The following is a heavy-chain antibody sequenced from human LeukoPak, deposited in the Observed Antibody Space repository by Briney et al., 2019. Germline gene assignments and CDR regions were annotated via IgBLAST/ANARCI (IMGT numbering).Heavy chain of an antibody. D-gene: IGHD5-12*01. J-gene: IGHJ4*02. CDR1: GGSFSGYY. CDR3: ARGLRRWLRDPFDY. CDR2: INHSGST. Sequence: SETLSLTCAVYGGSFSGYYWSWIRQPPGKGLEWIGEINHSGSTNYNPSLKSRVTISVDTSKNQFSLTLSSVTAADTAVYYCARGLRRWLRDPFDYWGQGTLVTVSS. V-gene: IGHV4-34*01.